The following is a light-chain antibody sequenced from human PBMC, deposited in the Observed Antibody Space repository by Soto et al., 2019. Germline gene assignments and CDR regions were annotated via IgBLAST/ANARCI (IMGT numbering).Light chain of an antibody. CDR1: SSNIGSNT. Sequence: QSVLTQPPSASGTPGQSVTISCSGSSSNIGSNTVDWYQQLPGTAPKLLIYSSNQRPSGVPDRFSGSKSGTSASLAISGLQSDDEADYFCAAWDDSLNGLYVFGTGTKGTVL. CDR3: AAWDDSLNGLYV. CDR2: SSN. J-gene: IGLJ1*01. V-gene: IGLV1-44*01.